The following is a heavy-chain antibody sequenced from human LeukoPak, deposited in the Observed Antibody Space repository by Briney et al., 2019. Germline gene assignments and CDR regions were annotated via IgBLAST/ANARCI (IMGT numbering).Heavy chain of an antibody. Sequence: GGSLRLSCAVSGFTVSSNYMNWVRQAPGKGLEWVSAIYSGGNTYYADSVKGRFTISRDNSKNTLYLQMNSLRAEDTAVYYCASRTAMDLGYYGMDVWGQGTTVTVSS. V-gene: IGHV3-53*01. CDR2: IYSGGNT. CDR3: ASRTAMDLGYYGMDV. CDR1: GFTVSSNY. D-gene: IGHD5-18*01. J-gene: IGHJ6*02.